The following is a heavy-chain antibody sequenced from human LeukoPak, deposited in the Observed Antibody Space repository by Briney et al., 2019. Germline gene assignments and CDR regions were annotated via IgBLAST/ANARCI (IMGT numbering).Heavy chain of an antibody. D-gene: IGHD2-15*01. V-gene: IGHV4-31*03. CDR3: ASRQISGLDAFDI. J-gene: IGHJ3*02. CDR2: IYYSGST. CDR1: SGSISSGGYY. Sequence: PSQTLSLTCTVSSGSISSGGYYWSWIRQHPGKGLEWIGYIYYSGSTYYNPSLKSRVTISVDTSKNQFSLKLSSVTAADTAVYYCASRQISGLDAFDIWGQGTMVTVSS.